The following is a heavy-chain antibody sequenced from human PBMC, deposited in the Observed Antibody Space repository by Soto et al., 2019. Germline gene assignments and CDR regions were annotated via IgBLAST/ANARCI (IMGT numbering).Heavy chain of an antibody. CDR1: GGSISSYY. J-gene: IGHJ6*02. V-gene: IGHV4-59*01. CDR2: IYYSGST. D-gene: IGHD6-19*01. Sequence: SETLCLTCTVSGGSISSYYWTWIRQPPGKGLDWIGYIYYSGSTNYNPSLKSRVTLSVDTSKNQFSLKLSSVTAADTAVYYCTRGIYDSGVMDVWGQGTTVTVSS. CDR3: TRGIYDSGVMDV.